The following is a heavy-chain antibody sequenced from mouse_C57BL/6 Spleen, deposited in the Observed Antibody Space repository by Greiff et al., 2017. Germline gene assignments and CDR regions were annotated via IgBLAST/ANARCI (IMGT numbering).Heavy chain of an antibody. CDR3: APQLRLPWFAY. Sequence: QVQLQQSGPELVKPGASVKISCKASGYAFSSSWMNWVKQRPGKGLEWIGRIYPGDGDTNYNGKFKGKATLTADKSSSTAYMQLSSLTSEDSAVYFCAPQLRLPWFAYWGQGTLVTVSA. J-gene: IGHJ3*01. CDR2: IYPGDGDT. CDR1: GYAFSSSW. D-gene: IGHD3-2*02. V-gene: IGHV1-82*01.